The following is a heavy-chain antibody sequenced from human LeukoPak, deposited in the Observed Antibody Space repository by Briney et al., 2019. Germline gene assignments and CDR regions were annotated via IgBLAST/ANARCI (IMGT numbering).Heavy chain of an antibody. V-gene: IGHV3-23*01. CDR1: GFIFKNHA. J-gene: IGHJ3*01. CDR3: AKFPSYDSSGHDGFDV. Sequence: PGGSLRLSCAASGFIFKNHAMSWVRQAPGKGLEWVSATSGSGGTKFYADSVKGRFTISRDNSKDTLCLQMNSLRAEDTAIYYCAKFPSYDSSGHDGFDVWGQGTRVTVSS. CDR2: TSGSGGTK. D-gene: IGHD3-22*01.